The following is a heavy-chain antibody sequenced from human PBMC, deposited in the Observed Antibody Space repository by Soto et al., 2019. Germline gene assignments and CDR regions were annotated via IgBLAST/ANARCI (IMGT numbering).Heavy chain of an antibody. V-gene: IGHV3-21*01. CDR3: ARDGAWDSSGYYYGDYYYYGMDV. Sequence: GESLKISCAASGFTFSSYSMNWVRQAPGKGLEWVSSISSSSSYIYYADSVKGRFTISRDNAKNSLYLQMNSLRAEDTAVYYCARDGAWDSSGYYYGDYYYYGMDVWGQGTTVTVSS. CDR2: ISSSSSYI. D-gene: IGHD3-22*01. J-gene: IGHJ6*02. CDR1: GFTFSSYS.